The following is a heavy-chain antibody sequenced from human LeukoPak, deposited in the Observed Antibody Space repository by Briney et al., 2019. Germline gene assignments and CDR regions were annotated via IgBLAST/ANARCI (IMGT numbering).Heavy chain of an antibody. CDR3: AREETHHVYYGMDV. V-gene: IGHV1-18*01. CDR1: GYTFTSYG. D-gene: IGHD1-14*01. J-gene: IGHJ6*02. Sequence: GASVKVSCKASGYTFTSYGISWVRQAPGQGLEWMGWISAYNGNTNYAQKVQGRVTMTTDTSTSTAYMELRSLRSDETAVYYCAREETHHVYYGMDVWGQGTMVTVSS. CDR2: ISAYNGNT.